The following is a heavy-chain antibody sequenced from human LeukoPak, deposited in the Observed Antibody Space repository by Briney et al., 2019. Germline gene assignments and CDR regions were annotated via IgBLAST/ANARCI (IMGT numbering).Heavy chain of an antibody. Sequence: PSETLSLTCAVYGGSFSGYYWSWIRQPPGKGLEWIGEINHSGSTNYNPSLKSRVTISVDTSKNQFSLKLSSVTAADTAVYYCARSPTDCSSTSCYPLYYYYGMDVWGQGTTVTVSS. CDR1: GGSFSGYY. D-gene: IGHD2-2*01. J-gene: IGHJ6*02. V-gene: IGHV4-34*01. CDR3: ARSPTDCSSTSCYPLYYYYGMDV. CDR2: INHSGST.